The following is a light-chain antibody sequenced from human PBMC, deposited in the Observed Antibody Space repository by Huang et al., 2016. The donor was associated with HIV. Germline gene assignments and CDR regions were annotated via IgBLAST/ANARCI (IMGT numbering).Light chain of an antibody. V-gene: IGKV1-9*01. J-gene: IGKJ4*01. CDR2: GAS. Sequence: IQLTQSPSSLSASVGDRVPITCRASQDIRSYLAWYQQKPGKAPKLLIYGASTLQSGVPSRFSGSGSGTEYSLTISSLQPEDFATYYCQQLSTSLTFGGGTKVEMK. CDR1: QDIRSY. CDR3: QQLSTSLT.